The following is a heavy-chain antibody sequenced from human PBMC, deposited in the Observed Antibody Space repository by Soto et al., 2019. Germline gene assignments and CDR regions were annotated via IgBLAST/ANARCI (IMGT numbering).Heavy chain of an antibody. CDR3: ARVKYYGSGSHYYYYYGMDV. CDR2: IIPIFGTA. J-gene: IGHJ6*02. D-gene: IGHD3-10*01. Sequence: ASVKVSCKASGGTFSSYAISWVRQAPGQGLEWMGGIIPIFGTANYAQKFQGRVTITADESTSTAYMELSSLRSEDTAVYYCARVKYYGSGSHYYYYYGMDVWGQGTTVTVSS. V-gene: IGHV1-69*13. CDR1: GGTFSSYA.